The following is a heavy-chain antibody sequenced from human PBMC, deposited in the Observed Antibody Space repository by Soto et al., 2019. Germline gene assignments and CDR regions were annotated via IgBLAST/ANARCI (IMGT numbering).Heavy chain of an antibody. Sequence: ASVKVSWKASGYTFTSYGISWVRQAPGQGLEWMGWISAYNGNTNYAQKLQGRVTMTTDTSTSTAYMELRSLRSDDTAVYYCARDQVYCSGGSCYSYNWFDPWGQGTLVTVSS. J-gene: IGHJ5*02. CDR1: GYTFTSYG. V-gene: IGHV1-18*01. D-gene: IGHD2-15*01. CDR3: ARDQVYCSGGSCYSYNWFDP. CDR2: ISAYNGNT.